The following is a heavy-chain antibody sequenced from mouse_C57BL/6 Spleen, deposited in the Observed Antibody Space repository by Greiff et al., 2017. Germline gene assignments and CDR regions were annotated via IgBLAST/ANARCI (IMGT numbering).Heavy chain of an antibody. CDR3: TTITTVVAIKYYFDY. Sequence: EVQLQQSGAELVRPGASVKLSCTASGFNIPDYYMHWVKQRPEQGLEWIGRIDPEDGDTEYAPKFQGKDTMTADTSSNTAYLQLSSLTSEDTAVYYCTTITTVVAIKYYFDYWGQGTTRTVSS. CDR1: GFNIPDYY. J-gene: IGHJ2*01. CDR2: IDPEDGDT. D-gene: IGHD1-1*01. V-gene: IGHV14-1*01.